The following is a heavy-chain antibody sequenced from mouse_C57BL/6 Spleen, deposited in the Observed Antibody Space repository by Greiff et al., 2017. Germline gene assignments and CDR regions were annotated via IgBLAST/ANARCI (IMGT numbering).Heavy chain of an antibody. D-gene: IGHD2-1*01. V-gene: IGHV5-16*01. CDR1: GFTFSDYY. J-gene: IGHJ2*01. Sequence: EVKLMESEGGLVQPGSSMKLSCTASGFTFSDYYMAWVRQVPEKGLEWVANINYDGSSTYYLDSLKSRFIISRDNAKNILYLQMSSLKSEDTATYYCARRDGNYVLDYWGQGTTLTVSS. CDR3: ARRDGNYVLDY. CDR2: INYDGSST.